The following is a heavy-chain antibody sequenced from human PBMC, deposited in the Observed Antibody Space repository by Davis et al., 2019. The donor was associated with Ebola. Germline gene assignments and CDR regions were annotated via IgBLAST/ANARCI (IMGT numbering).Heavy chain of an antibody. Sequence: GESLKISCASSGFTFSNYAMSWVRQAPGKGLEWVSGISGSGATTYYADSVKGRFTISRDNSKNTLYLQINSLRAEDTAVYYCARGGSGGYYFDYWGQGTLVTVSS. CDR2: ISGSGATT. CDR3: ARGGSGGYYFDY. CDR1: GFTFSNYA. J-gene: IGHJ4*02. D-gene: IGHD3-10*01. V-gene: IGHV3-23*01.